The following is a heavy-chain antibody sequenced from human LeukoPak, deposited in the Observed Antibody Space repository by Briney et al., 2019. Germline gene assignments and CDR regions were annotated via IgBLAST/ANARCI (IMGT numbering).Heavy chain of an antibody. D-gene: IGHD2/OR15-2a*01. CDR2: INYSGNS. CDR3: ARLDCISETCNNY. CDR1: GDSINTDY. Sequence: TSETLSLTCIVSGDSINTDYWSWVRQSPGKGLEWIGYINYSGNSAYNPSLRSRVTISVNRPNKKVSLKMRSVTAADTAIYYCARLDCISETCNNYWAVGALVTVSS. J-gene: IGHJ4*02. V-gene: IGHV4-59*08.